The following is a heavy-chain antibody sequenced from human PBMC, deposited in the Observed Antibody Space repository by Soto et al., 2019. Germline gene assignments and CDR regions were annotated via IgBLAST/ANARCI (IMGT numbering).Heavy chain of an antibody. Sequence: PGGSLRLSCAASGLTFSSYWMSWVRQAPGKGLEWVANIKQDGSEKYYVDSVKGRFTISRDNAKNSLYLQMNSLRAEDTAVYYCARDRWYDILTGYYRSFDYWGQGTLVTVSS. CDR1: GLTFSSYW. CDR3: ARDRWYDILTGYYRSFDY. J-gene: IGHJ4*02. CDR2: IKQDGSEK. V-gene: IGHV3-7*03. D-gene: IGHD3-9*01.